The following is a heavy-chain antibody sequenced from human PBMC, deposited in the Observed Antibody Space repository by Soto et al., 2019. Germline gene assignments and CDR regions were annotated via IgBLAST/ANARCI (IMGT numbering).Heavy chain of an antibody. V-gene: IGHV4-59*08. Sequence: PSETLSLTCIVSHDSISSYYWSWIRRPPGKGLEWIGYVHYSESANYNPSLKSRVTMSIDTSKNQFSLKLSSVTAADTAVYYCARHFSAAGLFDYWGQGTLVTVSS. CDR3: ARHFSAAGLFDY. J-gene: IGHJ4*02. CDR2: VHYSESA. D-gene: IGHD6-13*01. CDR1: HDSISSYY.